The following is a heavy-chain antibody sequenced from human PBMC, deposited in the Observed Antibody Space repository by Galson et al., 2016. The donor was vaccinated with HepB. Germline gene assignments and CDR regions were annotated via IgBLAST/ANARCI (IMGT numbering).Heavy chain of an antibody. CDR3: ANRPSAAYWYFDL. CDR2: LSGSGGSA. Sequence: SLRLSCAASGFTFSSYAMSWVRQAPGKGLEWVSALSGSGGSAYYAAAVKGRFTISRDNSKNTLYLQMNSLRADDTAVYYCANRPSAAYWYFDLWGRGTLVTVSS. J-gene: IGHJ2*01. CDR1: GFTFSSYA. V-gene: IGHV3-23*01.